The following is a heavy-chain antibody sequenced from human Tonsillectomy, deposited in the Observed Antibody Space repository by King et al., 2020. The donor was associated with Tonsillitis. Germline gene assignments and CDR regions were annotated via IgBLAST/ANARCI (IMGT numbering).Heavy chain of an antibody. Sequence: VQLVESGGDLVQPGGSLRLSCAASGFTFSSYAMIWVRQAPGKGLEWVSCISGSVGSKNYADSVKGRFNISRDNSKKTLYLQMKSLEAEDPAAYYCAKVPAVLRFLEWSYYFDYWGQGTLVTVSS. CDR1: GFTFSSYA. CDR3: AKVPAVLRFLEWSYYFDY. V-gene: IGHV3-23*04. D-gene: IGHD3-3*01. CDR2: ISGSVGSK. J-gene: IGHJ4*02.